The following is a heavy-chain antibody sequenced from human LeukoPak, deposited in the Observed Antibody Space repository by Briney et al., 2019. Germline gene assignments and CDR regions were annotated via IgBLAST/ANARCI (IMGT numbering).Heavy chain of an antibody. CDR3: ARGNRDGCNLDY. V-gene: IGHV4-39*07. CDR1: GGSISSSSYY. D-gene: IGHD5-24*01. Sequence: SETLSLTCTVSGGSISSSSYYWGWIRQPPGKGLEWIGSIYYSGSTYYNPSLKSRVTISVDTSKNQFSLKLSSVTAADTAVYYCARGNRDGCNLDYWGQGTLVTVSS. J-gene: IGHJ4*02. CDR2: IYYSGST.